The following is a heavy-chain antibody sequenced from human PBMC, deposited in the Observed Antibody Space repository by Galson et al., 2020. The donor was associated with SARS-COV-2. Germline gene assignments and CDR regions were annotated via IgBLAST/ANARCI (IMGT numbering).Heavy chain of an antibody. CDR1: DGSISNSS. CDR3: ARGFLPDF. CDR2: MYNRGAI. Sequence: SETLSLTCTVSDGSISNSSWSWLRKPPAQGMEWIAYMYNRGAINYNHSLTSRVTISIDTSRNEVSLHLKAVTAADTAVYYCARGFLPDFWGQGTLVTVAP. V-gene: IGHV4-4*09. J-gene: IGHJ4*02.